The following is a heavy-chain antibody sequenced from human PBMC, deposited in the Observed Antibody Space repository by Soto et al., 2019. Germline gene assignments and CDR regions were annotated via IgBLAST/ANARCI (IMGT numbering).Heavy chain of an antibody. D-gene: IGHD6-19*01. V-gene: IGHV4-59*01. CDR1: GGSISSYY. J-gene: IGHJ6*02. CDR2: IYYSGST. CDR3: ASSGIAVAGTHYYYGMDV. Sequence: PSETLSLTCTVAGGSISSYYWSWIRQPPGKGLEWIGSIYYSGSTNYNPSPKSRVTISVDTSKNQFSLKLSSVTAADTAVYYCASSGIAVAGTHYYYGMDVWGRGTTVTVSS.